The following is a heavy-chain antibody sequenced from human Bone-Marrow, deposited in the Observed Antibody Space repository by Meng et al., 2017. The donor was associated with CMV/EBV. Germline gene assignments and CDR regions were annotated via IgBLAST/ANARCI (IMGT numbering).Heavy chain of an antibody. CDR2: ISWDGGST. V-gene: IGHV3-43D*03. D-gene: IGHD1-26*01. Sequence: GGSLRLSCAASGFTFDDYAMHWVRQAPGKGLEWVSLISWDGGSTYYADSVKGRFTISRDNSKNSLYLQMNSLRAEDIALYYCAKDITPSIVGATPVDWGQGTLVTVSS. J-gene: IGHJ4*02. CDR3: AKDITPSIVGATPVD. CDR1: GFTFDDYA.